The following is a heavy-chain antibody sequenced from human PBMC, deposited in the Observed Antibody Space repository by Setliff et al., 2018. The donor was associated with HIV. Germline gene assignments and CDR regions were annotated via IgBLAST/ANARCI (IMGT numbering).Heavy chain of an antibody. V-gene: IGHV1-24*01. CDR1: GYPLSELS. Sequence: ASVKVSCKVSGYPLSELSIHWVRQAPGKGLEWMGGSDAEDGESVYAQKFQVRVTMTEDRSTDTAYMELSSLRSEDTAVYYCATVPLGDWSFDSWGQGTLVTVSS. CDR3: ATVPLGDWSFDS. CDR2: SDAEDGES. J-gene: IGHJ4*02. D-gene: IGHD3-9*01.